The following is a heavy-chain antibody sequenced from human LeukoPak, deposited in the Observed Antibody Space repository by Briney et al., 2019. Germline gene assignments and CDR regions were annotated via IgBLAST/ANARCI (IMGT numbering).Heavy chain of an antibody. Sequence: GGSLRLSCEASGFISTNYWMSWVRQAPGKGLEWVSSISISSNYIYYTDSVKGRFTISRDNATNSLYLQMNSLRAEDTAVSYCARGSRFGVVERDAFDIWGQGTMVTVSS. CDR2: ISISSNYI. D-gene: IGHD3-3*01. V-gene: IGHV3-21*01. CDR3: ARGSRFGVVERDAFDI. CDR1: GFISTNYW. J-gene: IGHJ3*02.